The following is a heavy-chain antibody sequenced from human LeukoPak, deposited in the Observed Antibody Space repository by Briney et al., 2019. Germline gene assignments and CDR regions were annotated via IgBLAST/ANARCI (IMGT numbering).Heavy chain of an antibody. D-gene: IGHD3-22*01. CDR2: MYHSGST. J-gene: IGHJ4*02. CDR3: ARSGYCDSSGYFDY. Sequence: SGPGLVKPSETLSLTCTVSGYSIRSGYDWGWIRQPPGKGLEWIGSMYHSGSTNYNPSLKSRVTISVDRSKNQFFLKLSSVTAADTAVYYCARSGYCDSSGYFDYWGQGTLVTVSS. CDR1: GYSIRSGYD. V-gene: IGHV4-38-2*02.